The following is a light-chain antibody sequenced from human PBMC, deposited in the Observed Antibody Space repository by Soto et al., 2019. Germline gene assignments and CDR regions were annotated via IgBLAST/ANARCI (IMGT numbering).Light chain of an antibody. CDR3: QVWASTAEFFV. CDR2: DAT. CDR1: KIGSKI. J-gene: IGLJ1*01. V-gene: IGLV3-21*02. Sequence: SYELTQPPSVSVAPGQTAKSTCGGDKIGSKIVHWYKQRPGQAPVAVDFDATDRPSGIPDRISASRPGDTATLTISRVDAGDEADYYCQVWASTAEFFVFGSGTKLTVL.